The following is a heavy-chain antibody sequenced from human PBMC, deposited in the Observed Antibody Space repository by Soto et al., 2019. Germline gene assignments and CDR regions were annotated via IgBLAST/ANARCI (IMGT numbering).Heavy chain of an antibody. V-gene: IGHV3-23*01. CDR1: GSTFSSYP. CDR2: ISGSGGST. Sequence: GGSLSLSCAASGSTFSSYPMSWVRQAPGKGLEWVSAISGSGGSTYYAYSVKGRFTISRDNSKNTLYLQMNSLRAEDMAVYYCARFLGDDSSGSFDYWGRGTLVTASS. J-gene: IGHJ4*02. CDR3: ARFLGDDSSGSFDY. D-gene: IGHD3-22*01.